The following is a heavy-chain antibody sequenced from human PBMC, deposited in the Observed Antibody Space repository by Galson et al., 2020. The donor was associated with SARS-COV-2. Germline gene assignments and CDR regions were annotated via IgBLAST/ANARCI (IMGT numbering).Heavy chain of an antibody. J-gene: IGHJ4*02. CDR3: AKGEVRWCKECIGA. Sequence: GGSLSLSCAASGFTFSTHAMHWLRQAPGTGLECVAHISYDGSDSYYADSVKGRLTISRDNSKDTRFLQMNSLRLEDTAMYFCAKGEVRWCKECIGAWGRGARVNVS. V-gene: IGHV3-30*04. D-gene: IGHD3-10*01. CDR1: GFTFSTHA. CDR2: ISYDGSDS.